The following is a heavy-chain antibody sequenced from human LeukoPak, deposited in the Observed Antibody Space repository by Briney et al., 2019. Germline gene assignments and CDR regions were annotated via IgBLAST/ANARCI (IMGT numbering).Heavy chain of an antibody. Sequence: ASVKVSCKVSGYTLTELSMHWVRQAPGKGLEWMGGFDPEDGETIYAQKFQGRVTMTTDTSTSTAYMELRSLRSDDTAVYYCARVRDWFDPWGQGTLVTVSS. CDR1: GYTLTELS. V-gene: IGHV1-24*01. CDR3: ARVRDWFDP. J-gene: IGHJ5*02. CDR2: FDPEDGET.